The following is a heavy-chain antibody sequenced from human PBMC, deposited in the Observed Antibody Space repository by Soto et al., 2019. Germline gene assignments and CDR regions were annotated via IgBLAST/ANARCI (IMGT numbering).Heavy chain of an antibody. V-gene: IGHV1-69*06. J-gene: IGHJ4*02. CDR2: IIPIFGTA. CDR3: ARGGYYDSSGYYVIDY. D-gene: IGHD3-22*01. CDR1: GGTFSSYA. Sequence: GASVKVSCKASGGTFSSYAISWVRQAPGQGLEWMGGIIPIFGTANYAQKFQGRVTITADKSTSTAYMELSSLRSEDTAVYYCARGGYYDSSGYYVIDYWGQGTLVTVSS.